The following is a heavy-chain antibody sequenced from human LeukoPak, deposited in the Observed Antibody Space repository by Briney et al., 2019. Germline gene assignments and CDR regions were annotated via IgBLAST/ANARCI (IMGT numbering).Heavy chain of an antibody. D-gene: IGHD3-3*01. J-gene: IGHJ6*02. CDR1: GFTVSTNY. Sequence: GGSLRLSCAASGFTVSTNYMSWVRQAPGKGLEWVSVVYSGGSTYYADSVKGRFTISRDNSMNTLYLQMSSLRAEDTAVYYCARHFGVISKGVYYYYYGLDVWGQGTTVTVSS. CDR2: VYSGGST. CDR3: ARHFGVISKGVYYYYYGLDV. V-gene: IGHV3-66*04.